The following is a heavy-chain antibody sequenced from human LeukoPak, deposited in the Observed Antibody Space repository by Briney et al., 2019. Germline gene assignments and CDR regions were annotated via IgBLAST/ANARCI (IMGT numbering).Heavy chain of an antibody. CDR3: ARARYTSGWETLDY. V-gene: IGHV3-48*04. J-gene: IGHJ4*02. D-gene: IGHD6-19*01. CDR2: ISSSGSIK. CDR1: GFTFSSYG. Sequence: PGGSLRLSCAASGFTFSSYGMNWVRQAPGKGLEWVSYISSSGSIKHYADSVKGRFTISRDNAKNSLYLQMNSLRAEDTAVYYCARARYTSGWETLDYWGQGTLVTVSS.